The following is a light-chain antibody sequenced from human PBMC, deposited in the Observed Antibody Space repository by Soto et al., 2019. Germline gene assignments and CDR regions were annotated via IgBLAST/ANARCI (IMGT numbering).Light chain of an antibody. Sequence: QSALTQPRSVSGSPGQSVTVSCTGTSSDVGGYNYVSWYQHHPGKAPKLLISDVNKRPSGVPDRFSGSKSGNTASLTISGLQADDEADYYCCSYAGSYPIFGGGTQLTVL. CDR1: SSDVGGYNY. CDR3: CSYAGSYPI. J-gene: IGLJ2*01. V-gene: IGLV2-11*01. CDR2: DVN.